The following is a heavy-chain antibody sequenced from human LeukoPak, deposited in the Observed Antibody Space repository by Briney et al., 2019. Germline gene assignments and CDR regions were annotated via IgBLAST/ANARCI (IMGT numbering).Heavy chain of an antibody. CDR3: ARANFLYCSSTTCLFDY. V-gene: IGHV1-2*02. CDR2: INPNSGDT. J-gene: IGHJ4*02. Sequence: ASVKVSCKASGYTFTDYYMHWVRQAPGQGFEWMGWINPNSGDTNYAQKFQGRVTMTRDTSISTAHMELSRLRSDDTAVCYCARANFLYCSSTTCLFDYWGQGTLVIVS. CDR1: GYTFTDYY. D-gene: IGHD2-2*01.